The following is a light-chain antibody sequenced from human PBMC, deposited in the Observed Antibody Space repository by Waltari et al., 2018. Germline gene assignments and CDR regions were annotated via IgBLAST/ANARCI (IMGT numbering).Light chain of an antibody. CDR2: WAS. V-gene: IGKV4-1*01. CDR1: QSVLNSFNHKDY. Sequence: DIVMTQSPVPLAVSLGERATIHCKSSQSVLNSFNHKDYLAWYRQKPGQPPKLLIYWASTRESGVPDRFSGSESGTDFTLTISSLQAEDVAVYYCQQYSTTLWTFGQGTKVEIK. J-gene: IGKJ1*01. CDR3: QQYSTTLWT.